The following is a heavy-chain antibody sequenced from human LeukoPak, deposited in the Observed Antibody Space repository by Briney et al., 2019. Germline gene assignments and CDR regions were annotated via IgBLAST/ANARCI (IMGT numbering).Heavy chain of an antibody. CDR1: GGSISSSSYY. CDR3: ARAGRDGYLYYFDY. V-gene: IGHV4-39*01. J-gene: IGHJ4*02. D-gene: IGHD5-24*01. CDR2: IYYSGST. Sequence: KASETLSLTCTVSGGSISSSSYYWGWIRQPPGKGLEWIGSIYYSGSTYYNPSLKSRVTISVDTSKNQFSLKLSSVTAADTAVYYCARAGRDGYLYYFDYWGQGTLVTVSS.